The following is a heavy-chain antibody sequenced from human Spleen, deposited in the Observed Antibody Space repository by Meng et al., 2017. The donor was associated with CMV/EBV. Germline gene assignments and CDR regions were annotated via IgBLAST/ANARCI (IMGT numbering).Heavy chain of an antibody. CDR2: ITGAGSA. Sequence: GESLKIPCVASGITVNRDYISWVRQAPGKGLEWVSFITGAGSAYYADSVKGRFIISRDNSKDTVYLQMSSLRVADSAVYYCARAYYTDAFDLWGQGTVVTVSS. V-gene: IGHV3-53*01. CDR1: GITVNRDY. J-gene: IGHJ3*01. D-gene: IGHD3-3*01. CDR3: ARAYYTDAFDL.